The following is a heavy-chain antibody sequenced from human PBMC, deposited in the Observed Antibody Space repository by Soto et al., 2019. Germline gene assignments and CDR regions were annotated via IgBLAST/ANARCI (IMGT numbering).Heavy chain of an antibody. V-gene: IGHV3-30*18. Sequence: GGSLRLSCAASGFTFSSYGMHWVRQAPGKGLEWVAFISHGGSNKYYGASMKGRIAMSRDNSKSTLYLQMSSLRAEDTAVYYCTKRRNVLRFLEWSSGMEVWGQGTTVTVSS. J-gene: IGHJ6*02. CDR1: GFTFSSYG. D-gene: IGHD3-3*01. CDR3: TKRRNVLRFLEWSSGMEV. CDR2: ISHGGSNK.